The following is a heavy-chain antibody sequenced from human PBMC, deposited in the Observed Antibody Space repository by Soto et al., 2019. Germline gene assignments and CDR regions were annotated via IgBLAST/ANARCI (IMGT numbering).Heavy chain of an antibody. V-gene: IGHV1-18*01. CDR2: ISNHNGKT. CDR1: GYSFTTYG. Sequence: GASVKVSCKASGYSFTTYGFTWVRQAPGQGLEWMGWISNHNGKTNYGQNFRGRITMTTDTSTSTGYMELKSLRSDDTAVYYCARELVRDHYFDYWGQGTLVTVSS. CDR3: ARELVRDHYFDY. D-gene: IGHD3-10*01. J-gene: IGHJ4*02.